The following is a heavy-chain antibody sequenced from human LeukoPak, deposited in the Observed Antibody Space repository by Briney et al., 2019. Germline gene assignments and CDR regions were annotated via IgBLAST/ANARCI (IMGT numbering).Heavy chain of an antibody. CDR1: GGTFSSYA. V-gene: IGHV1-69*04. CDR3: ASATDYGSARAWFDP. CDR2: IIPIFGIA. J-gene: IGHJ5*02. Sequence: VASVKGSCKASGGTFSSYAISWVRQAPGQGLEWMGRIIPIFGIANYAQKFQGRVTITADKSTSTAYMELSSLRSEDTAVYYCASATDYGSARAWFDPWGQGTLVTVSS. D-gene: IGHD3-10*01.